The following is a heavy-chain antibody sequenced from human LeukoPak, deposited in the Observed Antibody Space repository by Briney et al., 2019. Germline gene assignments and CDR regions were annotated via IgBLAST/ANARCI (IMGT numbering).Heavy chain of an antibody. CDR3: ARTSSGYYYPIDY. CDR1: GYTFTGYY. D-gene: IGHD3-22*01. Sequence: ASVKVSCKASGYTFTGYYMHWVRQAPGQGLEWMGWINPNSGGTNYAQKFQDRVTMTRDTSISTAYMELSRLRSDDTAVYYCARTSSGYYYPIDYWGQGTLVTVSS. CDR2: INPNSGGT. J-gene: IGHJ4*02. V-gene: IGHV1-2*02.